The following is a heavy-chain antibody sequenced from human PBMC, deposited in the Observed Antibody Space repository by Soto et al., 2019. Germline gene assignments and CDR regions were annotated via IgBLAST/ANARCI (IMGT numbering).Heavy chain of an antibody. V-gene: IGHV2-5*01. J-gene: IGHJ6*02. CDR2: IYWNDEQ. CDR1: GFSLTSGVVG. D-gene: IGHD6-13*01. CDR3: AHRLPGPSGYDV. Sequence: SGPTLVNPTQTLTLTCTFSGFSLTSGVVGVGWIRQPPGEALEWLALIYWNDEQYYNPSLRNRLTITRDTSKNQVVLTMTNVDPADTATYYCAHRLPGPSGYDVWGQGTTVTVSS.